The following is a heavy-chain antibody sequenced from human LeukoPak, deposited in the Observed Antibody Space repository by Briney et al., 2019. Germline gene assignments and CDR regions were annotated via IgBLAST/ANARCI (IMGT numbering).Heavy chain of an antibody. Sequence: SETLSLTCTVSGGSISSGDYYWSWIRQPPGKGLEWIGYIYYSGSTYYNPSLKSRVTISVDTSKNQFSLKLSSVTAADTAVYYCAREGPSRGGGDVWYFDLWGRGTLVTVSS. D-gene: IGHD2-21*01. V-gene: IGHV4-30-4*01. CDR3: AREGPSRGGGDVWYFDL. J-gene: IGHJ2*01. CDR2: IYYSGST. CDR1: GGSISSGDYY.